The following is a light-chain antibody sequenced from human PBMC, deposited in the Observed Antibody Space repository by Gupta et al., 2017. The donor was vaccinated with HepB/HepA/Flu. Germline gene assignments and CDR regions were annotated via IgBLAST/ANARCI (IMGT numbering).Light chain of an antibody. CDR1: SSDVGGYNY. Sequence: QSALTQPASASGSPGQSITISCTGTSSDVGGYNYVSWYQQHPGKAPKLMIYDVSNRPSGVSNRFSGSKSGNTASLTISGLQAEDEADYYCSSYTSSSTRVFGGGTKLNVL. V-gene: IGLV2-14*01. CDR3: SSYTSSSTRV. J-gene: IGLJ2*01. CDR2: DVS.